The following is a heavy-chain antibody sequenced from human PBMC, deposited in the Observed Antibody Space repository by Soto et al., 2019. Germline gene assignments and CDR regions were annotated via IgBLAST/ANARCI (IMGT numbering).Heavy chain of an antibody. V-gene: IGHV1-69*08. CDR1: GGTFSSYT. J-gene: IGHJ6*03. CDR2: IIPILGIA. CDR3: ARDCSGDSSSYYYYYYMDV. D-gene: IGHD6-6*01. Sequence: QVQLVQSGAEVKKPGSSVKVSCKASGGTFSSYTISWVRQAPGQGLEWMGRIIPILGIANYAQKFQGRVTITADKSTSTAYMELSSLRSEDTAVYYCARDCSGDSSSYYYYYYMDVWGKGTTVTVSS.